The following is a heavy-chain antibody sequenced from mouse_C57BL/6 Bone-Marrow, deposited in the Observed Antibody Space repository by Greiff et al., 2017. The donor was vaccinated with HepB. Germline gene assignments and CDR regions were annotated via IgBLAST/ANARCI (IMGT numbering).Heavy chain of an antibody. CDR1: GFTFSDYG. Sequence: DVMLVESGGGLVQPGGSLKLSCAASGFTFSDYGMAWVRQAPRKGPEWVAFISNLAYSIYYADTVTGRFTISRENAKNTLYLEMSSLRSEDTAMYYCARRKDGYYLWYFDVWGTGTTVTVSS. CDR2: ISNLAYSI. CDR3: ARRKDGYYLWYFDV. J-gene: IGHJ1*03. V-gene: IGHV5-15*04. D-gene: IGHD2-3*01.